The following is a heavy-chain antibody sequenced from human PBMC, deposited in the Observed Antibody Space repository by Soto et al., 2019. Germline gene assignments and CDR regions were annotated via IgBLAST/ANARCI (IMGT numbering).Heavy chain of an antibody. D-gene: IGHD2-2*01. CDR1: GFSFSSYW. Sequence: VQLVESGGGLVQPGGSLRLSCAASGFSFSSYWIHWVRHAPGKGLVWVSRINSDGSSATYADSVKGRFTISRDNAKNTLYLQMNSLTPEDTAVYYCAKGVPAATRYFQHWGQGTLVTVSS. CDR2: INSDGSSA. J-gene: IGHJ1*01. V-gene: IGHV3-74*01. CDR3: AKGVPAATRYFQH.